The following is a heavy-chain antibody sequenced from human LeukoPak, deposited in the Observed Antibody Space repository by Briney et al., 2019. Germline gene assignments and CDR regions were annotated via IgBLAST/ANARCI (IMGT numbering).Heavy chain of an antibody. CDR3: ARDPPTTVVTRGAFDI. D-gene: IGHD4-23*01. V-gene: IGHV3-21*01. CDR1: GFTFSSYS. CDR2: ISSSSSYI. J-gene: IGHJ3*02. Sequence: GGSLRLSCAASGFTFSSYSMNWVRQAPGEGLEWVSSISSSSSYIYYADSVKGRFTISRDNAKNSLYLQMNSLRAEDTAVYYCARDPPTTVVTRGAFDIWGQGTMVTVSS.